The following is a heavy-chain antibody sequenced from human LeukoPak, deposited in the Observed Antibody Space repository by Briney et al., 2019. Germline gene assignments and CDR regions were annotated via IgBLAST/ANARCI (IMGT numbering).Heavy chain of an antibody. CDR1: GYTFTNYG. Sequence: PGASVKVSCKASGYTFTNYGISWVRQAPGQGLEWMGWISTYNGNTNYAQKLQGRVTMTTDTSTSTAYMELRRLRSDDTAVYYCARGQLVHKLSAFDIWGQGTMVTVSS. CDR3: ARGQLVHKLSAFDI. V-gene: IGHV1-18*01. CDR2: ISTYNGNT. D-gene: IGHD6-13*01. J-gene: IGHJ3*02.